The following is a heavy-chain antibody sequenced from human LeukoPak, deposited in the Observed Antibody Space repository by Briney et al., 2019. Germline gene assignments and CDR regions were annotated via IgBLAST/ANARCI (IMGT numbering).Heavy chain of an antibody. J-gene: IGHJ4*02. CDR1: GFTFTYYN. V-gene: IGHV3-21*06. CDR2: ISSGSDYI. Sequence: GGSLRLSCAASGFTFTYYNMNWVRQAPGKRLEWVSTISSGSDYIQYADSVKGRFTISRDNAKNSLYLQMSSLSAEDTAVYYCARLDESEGDYWGQGTLVTVSS. CDR3: ARLDESEGDY.